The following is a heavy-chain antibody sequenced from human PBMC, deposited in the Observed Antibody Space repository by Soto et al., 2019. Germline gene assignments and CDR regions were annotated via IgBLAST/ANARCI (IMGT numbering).Heavy chain of an antibody. D-gene: IGHD2-2*01. CDR2: IIPIFGTA. J-gene: IGHJ6*02. CDR3: ARCPVGYCSSTSCTKAKYYYYYYGMDV. Sequence: SVKVSCKASGVTFSSYAIRWVRQAPGQGLEWMGGIIPIFGTANYAQKFQGRVTITADESTSTAYMELSSLRSEDTAVYYCARCPVGYCSSTSCTKAKYYYYYYGMDVWGQGTTVTVSS. CDR1: GVTFSSYA. V-gene: IGHV1-69*13.